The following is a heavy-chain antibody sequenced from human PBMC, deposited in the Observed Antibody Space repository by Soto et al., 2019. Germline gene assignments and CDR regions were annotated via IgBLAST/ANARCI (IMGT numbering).Heavy chain of an antibody. V-gene: IGHV1-69*13. CDR2: IIPIFGTA. D-gene: IGHD3-22*01. CDR3: ASWYYYDSSGYNNWFDP. Sequence: ASVKVSCKASGGTFSSYAISWVRQAPGQGLEWMGGIIPIFGTANYAQKFQGRVTITADESTSTAYMELSSLRSEDTAVYYCASWYYYDSSGYNNWFDPWGQGTPVTVSS. J-gene: IGHJ5*02. CDR1: GGTFSSYA.